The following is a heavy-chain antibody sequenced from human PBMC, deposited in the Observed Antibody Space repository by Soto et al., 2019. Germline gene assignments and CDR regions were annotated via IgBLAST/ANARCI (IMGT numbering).Heavy chain of an antibody. CDR2: INHSGST. CDR1: GGSFSGYY. J-gene: IGHJ6*02. Sequence: SETLSLTCAVYGGSFSGYYWSWIRQPPGKGLEWIGEINHSGSTNYNPSLKSRVTISVDTSKNQFSLKLSSVTAADTAVYYCARNGSYYDFWSGYYFGGGMDVWGQGTTVTSP. CDR3: ARNGSYYDFWSGYYFGGGMDV. D-gene: IGHD3-3*01. V-gene: IGHV4-34*01.